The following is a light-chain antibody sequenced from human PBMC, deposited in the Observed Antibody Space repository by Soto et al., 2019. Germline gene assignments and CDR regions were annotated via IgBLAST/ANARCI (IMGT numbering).Light chain of an antibody. J-gene: IGKJ4*01. CDR3: QQFSSYPLT. CDR1: QTVRNNY. Sequence: EFVLTQSPGTLCLSPGERATLSFRASQTVRNNYLAWYQQKPGQAPRLLIYDASSRATGIPDRFSGGGSGTDFTLTISRLEPEDFAVYYCQQFSSYPLTFGGGTKVDIK. CDR2: DAS. V-gene: IGKV3-20*01.